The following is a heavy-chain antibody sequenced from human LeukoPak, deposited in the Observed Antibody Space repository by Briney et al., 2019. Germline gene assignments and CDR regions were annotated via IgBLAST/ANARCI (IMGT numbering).Heavy chain of an antibody. CDR2: SCYSGST. CDR3: ASQPLYYDSSAVLGGEFDY. CDR1: GCSISSSSYY. Sequence: PSETLSLTCTVSGCSISSSSYYWGWIRQPPGKGLEWIGSSCYSGSTYYNPSLKSRVTISVDTSKNQFSLRLSSVTAADTAVYYCASQPLYYDSSAVLGGEFDYWGQGTLVTVSS. D-gene: IGHD3-22*01. J-gene: IGHJ4*02. V-gene: IGHV4-39*01.